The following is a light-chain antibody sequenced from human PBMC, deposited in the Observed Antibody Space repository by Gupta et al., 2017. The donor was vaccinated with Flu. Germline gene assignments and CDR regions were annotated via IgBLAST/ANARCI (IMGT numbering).Light chain of an antibody. J-gene: IGKJ4*01. CDR2: GAS. V-gene: IGKV3-15*01. CDR1: QSVSSN. Sequence: VESATLSCRASQSVSSNLAWYQQKPGQAPRLLIYGASTRATGIPARFSGSGSGTEFTLTISSLQSEDVAVYYCQQYNNWPLTFGGGTKVEIK. CDR3: QQYNNWPLT.